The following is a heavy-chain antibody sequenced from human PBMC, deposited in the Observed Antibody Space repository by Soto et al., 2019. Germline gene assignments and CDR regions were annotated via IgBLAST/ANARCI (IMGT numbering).Heavy chain of an antibody. CDR3: ARDRARLGGHHX. Sequence: SETLSLTCTVSGGSISSVDYYWSWIRQPPGKGLELIGYIYYSGSTYYNPSLKSRVTISVDTSKNQFSLKLSSVTAADTAVYYCARDRARLGGHHXWGQGTLVTVSX. D-gene: IGHD3-16*01. V-gene: IGHV4-30-4*02. CDR1: GGSISSVDYY. J-gene: IGHJ4*02. CDR2: IYYSGST.